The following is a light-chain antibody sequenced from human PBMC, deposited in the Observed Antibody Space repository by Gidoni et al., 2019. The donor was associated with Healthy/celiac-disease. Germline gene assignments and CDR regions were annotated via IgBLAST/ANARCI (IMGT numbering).Light chain of an antibody. CDR3: QQYNNWPPCS. J-gene: IGKJ2*04. Sequence: IVMTQSPATLSVSPGERATLSCRASQSVSSNLAWYQQKHGQAPRLLIYGASTRATGIPARFSGSGSGTEFTLTISSLQSEDFAVYYCQQYNNWPPCSFGQGTKLEIK. V-gene: IGKV3-15*01. CDR2: GAS. CDR1: QSVSSN.